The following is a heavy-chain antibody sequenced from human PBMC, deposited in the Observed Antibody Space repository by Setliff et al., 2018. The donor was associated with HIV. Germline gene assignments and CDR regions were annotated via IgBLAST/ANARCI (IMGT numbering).Heavy chain of an antibody. CDR3: ARDRPRRIVVATNLPNAFDV. V-gene: IGHV3-23*01. J-gene: IGHJ3*01. D-gene: IGHD2-15*01. CDR2: ITDRGDKT. CDR1: GFTFSSYA. Sequence: PGGSLRLSCAASGFTFSSYAMSWVRQAPGKGLERVSAITDRGDKTYYADSVKGRFTISRDNSNNTLYLQMHGLRADDTAVYYCARDRPRRIVVATNLPNAFDVWGHGTLVTVSS.